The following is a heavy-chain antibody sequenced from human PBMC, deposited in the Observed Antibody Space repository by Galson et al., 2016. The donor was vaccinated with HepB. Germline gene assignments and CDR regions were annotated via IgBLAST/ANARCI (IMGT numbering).Heavy chain of an antibody. D-gene: IGHD2-8*01. J-gene: IGHJ4*02. CDR2: IYRDGSK. Sequence: SLRLSCAASGFIVSGNYMSWVRQAPGKGLEWVSIIYRDGSKYYADSVKGRFTISRDNSKNTLYLQMTSLRAEDTAVYYCARVGYYTNGVCYTSYFGYWCQGTLVTVSS. CDR1: GFIVSGNY. CDR3: ARVGYYTNGVCYTSYFGY. V-gene: IGHV3-53*01.